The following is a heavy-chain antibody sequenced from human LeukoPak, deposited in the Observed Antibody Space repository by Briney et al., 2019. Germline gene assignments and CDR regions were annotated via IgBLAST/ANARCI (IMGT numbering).Heavy chain of an antibody. CDR3: AGLRGRPHAFDI. J-gene: IGHJ3*02. CDR2: IYNSRST. CDR1: GGSISRGGYY. D-gene: IGHD5-12*01. Sequence: SETLSLTCTVSGGSISRGGYYWSWIRQHPGKGLKWIGYIYNSRSTYYNPSLKSRVTISVDTSKNQFSLKLSSVSAADTAVYYCAGLRGRPHAFDIWGQGTVVTVSS. V-gene: IGHV4-31*03.